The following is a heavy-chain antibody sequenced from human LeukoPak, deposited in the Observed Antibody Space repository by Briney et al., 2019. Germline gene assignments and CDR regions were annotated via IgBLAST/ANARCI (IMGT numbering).Heavy chain of an antibody. CDR1: GFTVSSNY. Sequence: PGRSLRLSCAASGFTVSSNYMSWVRQAPGKGLEWVSVIYSGGSTYYAGSVKGRFTISRENAKNSLYLQMNSPRAGDTAVYYCARGTFGSGSPDYWGQGTLVTVSS. CDR3: ARGTFGSGSPDY. CDR2: IYSGGST. V-gene: IGHV3-66*01. J-gene: IGHJ4*02. D-gene: IGHD3-10*01.